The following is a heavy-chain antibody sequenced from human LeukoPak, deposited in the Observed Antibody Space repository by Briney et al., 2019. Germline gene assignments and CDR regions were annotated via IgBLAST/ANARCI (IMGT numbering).Heavy chain of an antibody. J-gene: IGHJ6*02. CDR2: ISAYNGNT. D-gene: IGHD2-2*01. CDR1: GYTFTSYG. V-gene: IGHV1-18*01. Sequence: GASVKVSCKASGYTFTSYGISWVRQAPGQGLEWMGWISAYNGNTNYAQKLQGRVTMTTDTSTSTAYMELRSLRSDDTAVYYCARGIVVVPAAARTEYYYYGMDVWGQGTTVTVSS. CDR3: ARGIVVVPAAARTEYYYYGMDV.